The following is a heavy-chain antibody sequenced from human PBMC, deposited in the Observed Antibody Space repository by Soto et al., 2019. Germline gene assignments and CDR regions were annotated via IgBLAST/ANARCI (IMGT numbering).Heavy chain of an antibody. J-gene: IGHJ3*02. CDR1: GYTFTGYY. V-gene: IGHV1-2*04. Sequence: GASVKVSCKASGYTFTGYYMHWVRQAPGQGLEWMGWINPNSGGTNYAQKFQGWVTMTRDTSISTAYMELSRLRSDDTAVYYCARVSYYDSSGYSPYAFDIWGQGTMVTVSS. CDR3: ARVSYYDSSGYSPYAFDI. CDR2: INPNSGGT. D-gene: IGHD3-22*01.